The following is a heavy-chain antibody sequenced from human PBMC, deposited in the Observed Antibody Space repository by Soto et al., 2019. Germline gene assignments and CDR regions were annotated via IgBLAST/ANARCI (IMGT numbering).Heavy chain of an antibody. CDR2: IYYSGST. Sequence: QVQLQESGPGLVKPSQTLSLTCTVSGDSINSGDYYWSWVRQPPGKGLEWIGYIYYSGSTYYNPSLMSRVSISLDTSKTQFSLRLRSVTAAATAVYYCARVAVTELNWFDPWGQGTLVTVSS. D-gene: IGHD2-21*02. J-gene: IGHJ5*02. CDR1: GDSINSGDYY. V-gene: IGHV4-30-4*01. CDR3: ARVAVTELNWFDP.